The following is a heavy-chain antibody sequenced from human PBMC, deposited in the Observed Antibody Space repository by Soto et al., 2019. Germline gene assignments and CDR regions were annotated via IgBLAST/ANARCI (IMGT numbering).Heavy chain of an antibody. CDR3: ARDQGLLWFGDTYYYYYGMDV. J-gene: IGHJ6*02. Sequence: GASVKVSCKASGYTFTSYGISWVRQAPGQGLEWMGWISAYNGNTNYAQKLQGRVTMTTDTSTSTAYMELRSLRSDDTAVYYCARDQGLLWFGDTYYYYYGMDVWGQGTTVTVSS. CDR2: ISAYNGNT. D-gene: IGHD3-10*01. CDR1: GYTFTSYG. V-gene: IGHV1-18*01.